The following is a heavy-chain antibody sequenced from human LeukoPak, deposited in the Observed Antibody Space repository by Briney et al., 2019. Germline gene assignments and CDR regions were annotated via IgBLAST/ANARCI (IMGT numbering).Heavy chain of an antibody. D-gene: IGHD6-13*01. Sequence: PGESLKISCKGSGYSFTSYWIGWVRQMPGKGLEWMGIIYPGDSDTRYSPSFQGQVTISADKSISTAYLQWSSLKASDTAMYYCARRVLEHSSSWYQKAGAFDIWGQGTMVTVSS. CDR3: ARRVLEHSSSWYQKAGAFDI. J-gene: IGHJ3*02. CDR1: GYSFTSYW. V-gene: IGHV5-51*01. CDR2: IYPGDSDT.